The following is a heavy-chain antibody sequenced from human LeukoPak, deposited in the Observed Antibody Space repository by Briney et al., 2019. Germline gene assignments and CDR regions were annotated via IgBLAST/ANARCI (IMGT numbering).Heavy chain of an antibody. D-gene: IGHD2-21*01. CDR3: ARDFYSGGDCFDP. J-gene: IGHJ5*02. V-gene: IGHV1-18*01. CDR2: ISTSNGRT. CDR1: RYSFASYG. Sequence: ASVKVSCKASRYSFASYGISWVRQAPGQALEWMGWISTSNGRTYYAQKFQDRVTMTTETSTSSAYMELTTLRYDDTAFYYCARDFYSGGDCFDPWGQGTLVTVSS.